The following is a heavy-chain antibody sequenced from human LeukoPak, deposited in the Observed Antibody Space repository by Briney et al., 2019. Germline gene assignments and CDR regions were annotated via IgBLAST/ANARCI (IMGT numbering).Heavy chain of an antibody. J-gene: IGHJ4*02. V-gene: IGHV3-23*01. CDR1: GFTFRSYA. CDR3: AKEGFLSDPEY. Sequence: PGGSLRLSCAASGFTFRSYAMTWVRQASGKGLEWVSTISASGGSTYYADSVKGRLTISRDNSKTTLYLQMNSLRAEDTAVYYCAKEGFLSDPEYWGQGTLVTVSS. CDR2: ISASGGST.